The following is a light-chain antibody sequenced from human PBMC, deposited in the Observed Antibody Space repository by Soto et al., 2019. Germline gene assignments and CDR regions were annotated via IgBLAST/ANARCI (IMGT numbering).Light chain of an antibody. Sequence: QSVLTQPASVSGSPGQSITISCTGTSSDVGTYNYVSWYQQHPGKAPKLMIYEVNNRPSGVSNRFSGSKSGNTASLTISGLQAEDETDYYCSSYTSTITYVFGTGTNVTVL. V-gene: IGLV2-14*01. CDR2: EVN. J-gene: IGLJ1*01. CDR1: SSDVGTYNY. CDR3: SSYTSTITYV.